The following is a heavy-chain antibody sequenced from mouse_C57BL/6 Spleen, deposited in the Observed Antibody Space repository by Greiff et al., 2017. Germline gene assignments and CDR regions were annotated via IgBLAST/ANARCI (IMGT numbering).Heavy chain of an antibody. CDR3: ARVYGSSPPYFDV. CDR1: GYTFTSYW. J-gene: IGHJ1*03. V-gene: IGHV1-64*01. D-gene: IGHD1-1*01. CDR2: IHPNSGST. Sequence: QVQLQQPGAELVKPGASVKLSCKASGYTFTSYWMHWVKQRPGQGLEWIGMIHPNSGSTNYNEKFKSKATLTVDKSSSTAYMQISSLTSEDSAVYYCARVYGSSPPYFDVWGTGTTVTVSS.